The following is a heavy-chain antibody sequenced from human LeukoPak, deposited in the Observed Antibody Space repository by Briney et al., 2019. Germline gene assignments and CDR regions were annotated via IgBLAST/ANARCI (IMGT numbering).Heavy chain of an antibody. CDR3: ARDGNYYDSSGPADY. CDR2: INSDGIST. Sequence: GGSLRLSCAASGYSFSSFWMHWVRQAPGKGLVWVSRINSDGISTSYADSVKGRFTISRDNAKNTLYLQMNSLRAEDTAVYYCARDGNYYDSSGPADYWGQGTLVTVSS. CDR1: GYSFSSFW. D-gene: IGHD3-22*01. V-gene: IGHV3-74*01. J-gene: IGHJ4*02.